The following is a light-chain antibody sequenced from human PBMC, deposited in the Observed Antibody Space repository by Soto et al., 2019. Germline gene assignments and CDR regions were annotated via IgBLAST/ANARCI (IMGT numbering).Light chain of an antibody. V-gene: IGKV3-15*01. CDR2: GAS. CDR1: QSVSSN. Sequence: EIVMTQSPATLSVSPGERATLSCGASQSVSSNLAWYQQKPGQAPRLLIYGASTRATGIPARFSGSGSGTEFTLTISSLQSEDFAVYYCQQYNNWPHTFGQGTKVDIK. CDR3: QQYNNWPHT. J-gene: IGKJ1*01.